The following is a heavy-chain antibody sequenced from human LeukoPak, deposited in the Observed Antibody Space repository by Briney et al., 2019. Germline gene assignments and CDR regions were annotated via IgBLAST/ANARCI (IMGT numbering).Heavy chain of an antibody. V-gene: IGHV1-8*01. CDR1: GYTFTTYD. CDR2: MNPNSGNT. D-gene: IGHD6-19*01. J-gene: IGHJ6*02. CDR3: ASEQWLKREGVYYYYGVAV. Sequence: GASVKVSCKASGYTFTTYDINWVRRASGQGLEWMGWMNPNSGNTGYAQKFQGRVTMTRNTSTTTAYMELNSLRSEDTAVYYCASEQWLKREGVYYYYGVAVWGQGTTVTVSS.